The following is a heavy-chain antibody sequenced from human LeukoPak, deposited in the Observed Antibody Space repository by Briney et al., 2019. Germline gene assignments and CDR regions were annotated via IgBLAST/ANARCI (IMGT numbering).Heavy chain of an antibody. D-gene: IGHD4-17*01. CDR3: AHTVTPRYFQF. CDR1: GFTFSNYS. Sequence: GGSLRLSCAASGFTFSNYSMAWVRQAPGKGLEWVSFISSSSGYIYYADSVKGRFTISRDNAKNSLYLQMNSLRTEDTALYYCAHTVTPRYFQFWGQGTLVTVSS. CDR2: ISSSSGYI. J-gene: IGHJ1*01. V-gene: IGHV3-21*01.